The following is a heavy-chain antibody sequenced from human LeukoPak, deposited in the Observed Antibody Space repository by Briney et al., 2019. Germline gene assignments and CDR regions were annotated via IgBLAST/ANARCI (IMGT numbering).Heavy chain of an antibody. D-gene: IGHD3-3*01. CDR2: TFQGGGEI. CDR3: ANSPYDGYAFDI. Sequence: GGSLRLSCAASGFTFSDFAMIWVRQPPGKGLEWVSSTFQGGGEIHYADSVRGRFTISRDNSRSTLFLQMNSLRAEDTAVYYCANSPYDGYAFDIWGQGTMVTVSS. J-gene: IGHJ3*02. V-gene: IGHV3-23*01. CDR1: GFTFSDFA.